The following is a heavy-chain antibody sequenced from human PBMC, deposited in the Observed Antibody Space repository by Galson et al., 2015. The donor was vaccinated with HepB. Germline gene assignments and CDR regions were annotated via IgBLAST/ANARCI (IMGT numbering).Heavy chain of an antibody. D-gene: IGHD2-15*01. Sequence: SLRLSCAASGFAFNEFYMSWTRQTPGKGLEWVSYISSNGDRTHYADSVKGRFSISRDNAKNSLYLQMNSLRAEDTAVYYCARDDCSAGSCQYYYYYLDVWGKGTTVTVSS. J-gene: IGHJ6*03. CDR1: GFAFNEFY. CDR3: ARDDCSAGSCQYYYYYLDV. V-gene: IGHV3-11*01. CDR2: ISSNGDRT.